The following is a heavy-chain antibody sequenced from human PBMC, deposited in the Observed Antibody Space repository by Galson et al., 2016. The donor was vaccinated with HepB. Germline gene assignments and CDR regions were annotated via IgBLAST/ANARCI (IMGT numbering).Heavy chain of an antibody. J-gene: IGHJ3*02. CDR3: AREGGIFDI. Sequence: SLRLSCAASGFTFSNYVMNWVRQAPGKGLEWVSVISDRGGTTNYADSVKGRFTISRDNSKNTLYLQMSSLRAEDTAVYYCAREGGIFDIWGQGTMVTVSS. CDR2: ISDRGGTT. V-gene: IGHV3-23*01. D-gene: IGHD6-13*01. CDR1: GFTFSNYV.